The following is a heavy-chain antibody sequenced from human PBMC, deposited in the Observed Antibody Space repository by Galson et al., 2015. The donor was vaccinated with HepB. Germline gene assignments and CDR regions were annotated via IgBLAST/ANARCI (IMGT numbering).Heavy chain of an antibody. D-gene: IGHD3-9*01. CDR2: IYWDDDK. V-gene: IGHV2-5*02. Sequence: PALVKPPQTLTLTCTFSGFSLSTGGVGVGWIRRPPGKALEWLALIYWDDDKRYSPLLTNRLTITKDTSKNQVVLTMTDMDPEDTATYYCAHRPSQNHIAWYPNWFDPWGQGTLVTVSS. J-gene: IGHJ5*02. CDR1: GFSLSTGGVG. CDR3: AHRPSQNHIAWYPNWFDP.